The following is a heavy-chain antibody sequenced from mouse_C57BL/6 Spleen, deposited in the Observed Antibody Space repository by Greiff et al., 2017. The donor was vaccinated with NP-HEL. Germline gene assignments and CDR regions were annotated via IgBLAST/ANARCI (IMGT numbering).Heavy chain of an antibody. D-gene: IGHD2-3*01. V-gene: IGHV1-62-2*01. CDR2: FYPGSGSI. Sequence: VKLQESGAELVKPGASVKLSCKASGYTFTEYTIHWVKQRSGQGLEWIGWFYPGSGSIKYNEKFKDKATLTADKSSSTVYMELSRLTSEDSAVYFCARHEDNYDGYYVSYFDVWGTGTTVTVSS. CDR3: ARHEDNYDGYYVSYFDV. CDR1: GYTFTEYT. J-gene: IGHJ1*03.